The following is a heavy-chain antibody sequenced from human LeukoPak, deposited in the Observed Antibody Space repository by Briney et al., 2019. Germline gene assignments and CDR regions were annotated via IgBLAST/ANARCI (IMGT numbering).Heavy chain of an antibody. CDR1: GGSISSYY. D-gene: IGHD1-26*01. CDR3: ARYTNVGATPYYFDY. V-gene: IGHV4-59*12. CDR2: IYYSGST. J-gene: IGHJ4*02. Sequence: PSETLSLTCTVSGGSISSYYWSWIRQPPGKGLEWIGYIYYSGSTNYNPSLKSRVTISVDTSKNQFSLKLSSVTAADTAVYYCARYTNVGATPYYFDYWGQGTLVTVSS.